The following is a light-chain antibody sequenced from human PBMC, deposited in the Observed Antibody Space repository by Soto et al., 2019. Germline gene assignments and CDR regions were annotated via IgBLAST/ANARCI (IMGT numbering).Light chain of an antibody. Sequence: DIQMTQSPSTLSASVGDRVTITCRANQSIGNWLAWYQQRPGKAPNVLIYDASSLQSGVPSRFSGSGYGREFTLSISNLQPDDLATYYCQQYNSSPLTFGGGTKVEIK. CDR1: QSIGNW. CDR2: DAS. CDR3: QQYNSSPLT. V-gene: IGKV1-5*01. J-gene: IGKJ4*01.